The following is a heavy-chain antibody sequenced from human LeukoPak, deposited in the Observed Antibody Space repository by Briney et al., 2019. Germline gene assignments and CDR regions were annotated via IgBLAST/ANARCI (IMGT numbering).Heavy chain of an antibody. J-gene: IGHJ4*02. D-gene: IGHD4-17*01. Sequence: SETLSLTCTVSGGSISSSSYYWGWIRQPPGKGLEWIGSTYYSGSTYYNPSLKSRVTISVDTSRNQFSLKLSSVTAADTAVYYCARHGMATVSNTLDYWGQGTLVTVSS. CDR3: ARHGMATVSNTLDY. CDR1: GGSISSSSYY. CDR2: TYYSGST. V-gene: IGHV4-39*01.